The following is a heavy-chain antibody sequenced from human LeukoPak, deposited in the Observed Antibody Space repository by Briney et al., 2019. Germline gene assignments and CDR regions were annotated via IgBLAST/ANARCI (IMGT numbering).Heavy chain of an antibody. V-gene: IGHV3-30-3*01. CDR2: ISYDGSNK. Sequence: GGSLRLSCAASGFTFSSYAMHWVRQAPGKGLEWVAVISYDGSNKYYADSVKGRFTISRDNSKNTLYLQMNSLRPEDTAVYYCAKDRSSSGWYYFDYWGQGTLVTVSS. CDR3: AKDRSSSGWYYFDY. J-gene: IGHJ4*02. D-gene: IGHD6-19*01. CDR1: GFTFSSYA.